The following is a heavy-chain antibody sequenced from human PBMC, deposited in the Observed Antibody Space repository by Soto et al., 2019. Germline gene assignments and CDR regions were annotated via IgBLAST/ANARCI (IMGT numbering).Heavy chain of an antibody. CDR2: ISSTTNYI. CDR3: ARESEDLTSKFIY. V-gene: IGHV3-21*06. Sequence: RLSCAASGFTFTRYSMNWFRQAPGKGLEWVSSISSTTNYIYYGDSMKGRFTISRDNAKNSLYLEMNSLRAEDTAVYYCARESEDLTSKFIYWGQGSLVTVSS. J-gene: IGHJ4*02. CDR1: GFTFTRYS.